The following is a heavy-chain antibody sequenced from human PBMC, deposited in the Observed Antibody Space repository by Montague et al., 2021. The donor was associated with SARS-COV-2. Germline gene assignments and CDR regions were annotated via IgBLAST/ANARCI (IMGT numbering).Heavy chain of an antibody. CDR2: INHSGST. D-gene: IGHD4-17*01. CDR3: ARGRTVTTFYYYYGMDV. V-gene: IGHV4-34*01. CDR1: GGSFSGYY. Sequence: SETLSLTCAVYGGSFSGYYWSWIRQPPGKGLEWIGEINHSGSTNYNPSFKSRVTISVDTSKNQFSLKLSSVTAADTAVYYCARGRTVTTFYYYYGMDVWGQGTTVTVSS. J-gene: IGHJ6*02.